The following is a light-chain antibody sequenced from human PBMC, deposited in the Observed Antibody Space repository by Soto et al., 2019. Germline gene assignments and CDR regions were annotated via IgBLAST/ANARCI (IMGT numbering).Light chain of an antibody. CDR2: VNS. J-gene: IGLJ2*01. Sequence: QSVLTQPPSVSGAPGQRVTISCTGSSSNIGAGYDVHWYQKLPATATKLIINVNSNRPSGVPDRFSGSKSGTSASLAITGLQAEDEANYYCAAYDSSLSGLVFGGGTKLTVL. CDR3: AAYDSSLSGLV. CDR1: SSNIGAGYD. V-gene: IGLV1-40*01.